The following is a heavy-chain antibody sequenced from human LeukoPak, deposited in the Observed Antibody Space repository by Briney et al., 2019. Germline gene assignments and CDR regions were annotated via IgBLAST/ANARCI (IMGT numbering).Heavy chain of an antibody. Sequence: SETLSLTCTVSGGSISTTGYCWGWIRQPPGRGLEWIGSIYYSGRTYYNPSLKSRVTIFVDTSKNQFSLKLTSVTAAATAVYYCARGSLYSSSWQAFNWFDPWGQGTLVTVSS. CDR1: GGSISTTGYC. CDR2: IYYSGRT. J-gene: IGHJ5*02. D-gene: IGHD6-13*01. V-gene: IGHV4-39*01. CDR3: ARGSLYSSSWQAFNWFDP.